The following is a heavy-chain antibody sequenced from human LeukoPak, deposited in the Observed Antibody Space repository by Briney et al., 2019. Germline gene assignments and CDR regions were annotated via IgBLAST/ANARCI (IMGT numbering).Heavy chain of an antibody. CDR2: IWSDGSKK. D-gene: IGHD3-10*01. J-gene: IGHJ4*02. CDR3: ARRGSGTYSFDY. V-gene: IGHV3-33*01. Sequence: GGSLRLSCAASGFTFSSYGMHWVRQAPGRGLEWVAVIWSDGSKKYYVDSVQGRFSISRDNSKNTLSLQMNSLRAEDTAVYYCARRGSGTYSFDYWGQGTLVTVSS. CDR1: GFTFSSYG.